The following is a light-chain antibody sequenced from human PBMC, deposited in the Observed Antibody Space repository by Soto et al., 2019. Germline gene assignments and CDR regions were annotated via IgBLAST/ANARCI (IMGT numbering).Light chain of an antibody. CDR2: GAS. CDR1: QSVSSSY. CDR3: QQYGSSPPYT. V-gene: IGKV3-20*01. Sequence: EIVLTQSQGTLSLSPGERATLSCRVSQSVSSSYLAWYQQKPGQAHRLLIYGASSKATGIPDKFSGSGSGTDFTLTISRLEPEDFAVYYCQQYGSSPPYTFGQGTKLEIK. J-gene: IGKJ2*01.